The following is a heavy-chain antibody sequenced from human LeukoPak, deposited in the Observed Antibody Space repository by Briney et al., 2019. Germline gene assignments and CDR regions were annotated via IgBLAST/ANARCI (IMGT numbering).Heavy chain of an antibody. CDR2: IIPIFGTA. CDR1: GGTFSSYA. CDR3: ARVVPAAIRDYYYYMGV. Sequence: SVKVSCKASGGTFSSYAISWVRQAPGQGLEWMGGIIPIFGTANYAQKFQDRVTITADESTSTAYMELSSLRSEDTAVYYCARVVPAAIRDYYYYMGVWGKGTTVTVSS. J-gene: IGHJ6*03. D-gene: IGHD2-2*02. V-gene: IGHV1-69*13.